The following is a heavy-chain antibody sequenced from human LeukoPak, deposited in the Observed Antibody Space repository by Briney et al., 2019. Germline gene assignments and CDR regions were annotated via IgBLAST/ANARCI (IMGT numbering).Heavy chain of an antibody. CDR1: GYTFTSYG. CDR3: ARGPYCSGGSCYSWPFDY. Sequence: ASVKVSCKASGYTFTSYGISWVRQAPGQGLEWMGWISAYNGNTNYARKLQGRVTMTTDTSTSTAYMELRSLRSDDTAVYYCARGPYCSGGSCYSWPFDYWGQGTLVTVSS. V-gene: IGHV1-18*01. CDR2: ISAYNGNT. D-gene: IGHD2-15*01. J-gene: IGHJ4*02.